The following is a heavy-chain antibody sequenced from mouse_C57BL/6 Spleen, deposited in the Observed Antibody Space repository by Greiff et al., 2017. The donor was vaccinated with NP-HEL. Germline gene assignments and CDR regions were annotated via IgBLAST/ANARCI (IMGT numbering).Heavy chain of an antibody. D-gene: IGHD3-2*02. J-gene: IGHJ2*01. V-gene: IGHV1-81*01. CDR1: GYTFTSYG. Sequence: QVQLQQSGAELARPGASVKLSCKASGYTFTSYGISWVKQRTGQGLEWIGEIYPRSGNTYYNEKFKGKATLTADKSSSTAYMELRSLTSEDSAVYFYAREDSGYNYWGQGTTLTVSS. CDR2: IYPRSGNT. CDR3: AREDSGYNY.